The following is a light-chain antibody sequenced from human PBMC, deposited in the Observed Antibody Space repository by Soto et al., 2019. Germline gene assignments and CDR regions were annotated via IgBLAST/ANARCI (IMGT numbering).Light chain of an antibody. J-gene: IGKJ1*01. Sequence: EIVMTQSPATLSVSHGERATLSCRASQSVSSNLAWYQQKPGQAPRLLIYGASTRATGIPARFSGSGSGTEFTLTISSLQSEDFAVYYCQQYNNWPPWTFGQGTKVDNK. V-gene: IGKV3-15*01. CDR2: GAS. CDR3: QQYNNWPPWT. CDR1: QSVSSN.